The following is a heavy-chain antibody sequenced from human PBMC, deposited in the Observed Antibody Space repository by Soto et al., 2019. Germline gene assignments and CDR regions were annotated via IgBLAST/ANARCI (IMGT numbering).Heavy chain of an antibody. CDR2: IYHSGRT. Sequence: PSETLSLTCAVSGGSISSGGYSWSWIRQPPGKGLEWIGYIYHSGRTYYTPSLKSRVTISVDRSKNQFSLKLSSVTAADTAVYYCARVWEYYYDSSGYHNWFDPWRQGTLVTVSS. J-gene: IGHJ5*02. V-gene: IGHV4-30-2*01. CDR3: ARVWEYYYDSSGYHNWFDP. D-gene: IGHD3-22*01. CDR1: GGSISSGGYS.